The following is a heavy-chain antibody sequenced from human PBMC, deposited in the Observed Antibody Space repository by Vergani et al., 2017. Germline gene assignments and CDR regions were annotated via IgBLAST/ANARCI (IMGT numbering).Heavy chain of an antibody. V-gene: IGHV4-31*03. CDR3: ARAYYDFWSGYYTRVPYYFDY. CDR2: IYYSGST. J-gene: IGHJ4*02. D-gene: IGHD3-3*01. Sequence: QVQLQESGPGLVKPSQTLSLTCTVSGGSISSGGYYWSWIRQHPGKGLEWIGYIYYSGSTYYNPSLKSRVTISVDTSKNQFSLKLSSVTAADTAVYYCARAYYDFWSGYYTRVPYYFDYWGQGTLVTVSS. CDR1: GGSISSGGYY.